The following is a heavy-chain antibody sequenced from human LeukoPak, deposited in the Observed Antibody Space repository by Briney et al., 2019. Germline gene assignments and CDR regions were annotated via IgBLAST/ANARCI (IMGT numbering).Heavy chain of an antibody. Sequence: ASVKVSCKASGYTFTSYGISWVRQAPGQGLEWMGWISAYNGNTNYAQKLQGRVTMTTDTSTSTAYMELSRLRSDDTAVYYCARVRSNCSGGSCVSYGMDVWGQGTTVTVSS. CDR3: ARVRSNCSGGSCVSYGMDV. CDR1: GYTFTSYG. CDR2: ISAYNGNT. V-gene: IGHV1-18*01. J-gene: IGHJ6*02. D-gene: IGHD2-15*01.